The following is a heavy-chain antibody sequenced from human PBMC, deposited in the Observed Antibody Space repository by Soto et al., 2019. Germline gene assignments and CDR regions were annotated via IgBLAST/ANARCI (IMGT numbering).Heavy chain of an antibody. D-gene: IGHD6-6*01. J-gene: IGHJ4*02. CDR2: INPNSGNT. V-gene: IGHV1-8*02. CDR1: GYTFTGYY. CDR3: ARADIAARPVYY. Sequence: QVQLVQSGAEVKKPGASVKVSCKASGYTFTGYYMHWVRQAPGQGLEWMGWINPNSGNTGYAQKFQGRVTMTRNTSISTAYMELSSLRSEDTAVYYCARADIAARPVYYWGQGTLVTVSS.